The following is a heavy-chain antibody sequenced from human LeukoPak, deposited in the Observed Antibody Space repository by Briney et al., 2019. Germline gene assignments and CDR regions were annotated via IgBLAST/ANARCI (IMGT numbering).Heavy chain of an antibody. V-gene: IGHV3-23*01. CDR2: ISNNGDET. CDR3: ARGRSSDWSIDTFDT. J-gene: IGHJ3*02. Sequence: GGSLRPSCAASGFTFSNFAMNWVRQAPGKGLEWVSGISNNGDETYYAESVRGRLTISRDTPKNTLYLQMSSLRVEDTALYYCARGRSSDWSIDTFDTWGQGTMVTVSS. CDR1: GFTFSNFA. D-gene: IGHD6-19*01.